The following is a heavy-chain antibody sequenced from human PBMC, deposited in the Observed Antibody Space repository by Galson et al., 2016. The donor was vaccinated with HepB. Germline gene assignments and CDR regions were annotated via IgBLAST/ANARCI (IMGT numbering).Heavy chain of an antibody. CDR3: ARESYSSSTNWFDP. Sequence: SETLSLTCSVTGASISGSSYSWVWIRQPPGQGLEWIGSLYYSGTTYYSSSLKRRVTISVNTSKNHFSLRLNSVTAADTAVYYCARESYSSSTNWFDPWGQGTQVTVSS. CDR2: LYYSGTT. D-gene: IGHD6-13*01. CDR1: GASISGSSYS. J-gene: IGHJ5*02. V-gene: IGHV4-39*07.